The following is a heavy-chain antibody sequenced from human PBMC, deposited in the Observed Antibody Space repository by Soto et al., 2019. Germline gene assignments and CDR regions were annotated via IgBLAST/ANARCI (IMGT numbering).Heavy chain of an antibody. CDR3: ARSRFSSSWYPDY. CDR1: GGSITSGNHY. D-gene: IGHD6-13*01. J-gene: IGHJ4*02. V-gene: IGHV4-31*02. CDR2: VTSTGSP. Sequence: FLTCAVSGGSITSGNHYWSWIRQLPWQGLQWIGLVTSTGSPHYNPSFQSRGAISLDTSKNQFSLKLSSVTAADTAVYYCARSRFSSSWYPDYWGQGTLVTVSS.